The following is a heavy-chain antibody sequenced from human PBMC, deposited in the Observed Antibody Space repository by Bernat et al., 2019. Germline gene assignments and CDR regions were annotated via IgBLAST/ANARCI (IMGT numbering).Heavy chain of an antibody. CDR3: ARETRSRGPYYYYYYYMDV. J-gene: IGHJ6*03. D-gene: IGHD2-2*01. CDR1: GFTFSDYY. V-gene: IGHV4-34*01. Sequence: QVQLVESGGGLVKPGGSLRLSCAASGFTFSDYYMSWIRQPPGKGLEWIGEINHSGSTNYNPSLKSRVTISVDTSKNQFSLKLSSVTAADTAVYYCARETRSRGPYYYYYYYMDVWGKGTTVTVSS. CDR2: INHSGST.